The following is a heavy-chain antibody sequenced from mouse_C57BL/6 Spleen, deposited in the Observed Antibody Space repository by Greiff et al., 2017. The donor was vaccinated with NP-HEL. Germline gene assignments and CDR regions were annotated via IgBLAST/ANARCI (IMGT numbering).Heavy chain of an antibody. CDR1: GYTFTSYW. D-gene: IGHD2-3*01. V-gene: IGHV1-64*01. CDR3: ARLGYDGYYGFAY. CDR2: IHPNSGST. J-gene: IGHJ3*01. Sequence: VQLQQPGAELVKPGASVKLSCKASGYTFTSYWMHWVKQRPGQGLEWIGMIHPNSGSTNYNEKFKSKATLTVDKSSSTAYMQLSSLTSEDSAVYYCARLGYDGYYGFAYWGQGTLVTVSA.